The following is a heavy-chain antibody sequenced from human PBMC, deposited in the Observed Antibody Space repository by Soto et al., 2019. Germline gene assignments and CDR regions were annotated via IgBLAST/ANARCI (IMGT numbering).Heavy chain of an antibody. V-gene: IGHV1-69*01. Sequence: QVQLVQSGAEVKKPGSSVKVSCKASGGTFSSYAISWVRQAPGQGLEWMGGIIPIFGTANYAQKFQGRITITADESTSTAYMELSSLRSEDTAVYYCARDLVVVVPAAIPTDSYYYYYGMDVLGQGTTVTVSS. CDR3: ARDLVVVVPAAIPTDSYYYYYGMDV. CDR1: GGTFSSYA. CDR2: IIPIFGTA. J-gene: IGHJ6*02. D-gene: IGHD2-2*02.